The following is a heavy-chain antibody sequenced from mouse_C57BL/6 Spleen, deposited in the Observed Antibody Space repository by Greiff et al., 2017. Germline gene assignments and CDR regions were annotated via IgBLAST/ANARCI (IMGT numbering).Heavy chain of an antibody. CDR2: IYPGGGST. V-gene: IGHV1-63*01. Sequence: LVESGAELVRPGTSVQMSCKASGYTFTNYWIGWAKQRPGHGLEWIGDIYPGGGSTNYNEKFKGKATLTADKSSSTAYMQFSSLTSEDSAIYYCARGEVVGPFDYWGQGTTLTVSS. CDR1: GYTFTNYW. CDR3: ARGEVVGPFDY. J-gene: IGHJ2*01.